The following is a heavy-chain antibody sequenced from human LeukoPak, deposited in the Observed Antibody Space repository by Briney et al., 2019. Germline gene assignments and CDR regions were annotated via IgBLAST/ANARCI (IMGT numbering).Heavy chain of an antibody. Sequence: SQTLSLTCTVSNGSISSGGYYWSWIRQPPGKGLEWIGEINHSGSTNYNPSLKSRVTISVDTSKNQFSLKLSSVTAADTAVYYCARGLIVVVVAATRGDNWFDPWGQGTLVTVSS. D-gene: IGHD2-15*01. CDR3: ARGLIVVVVAATRGDNWFDP. CDR2: INHSGST. V-gene: IGHV4-30-2*01. J-gene: IGHJ5*02. CDR1: NGSISSGGYY.